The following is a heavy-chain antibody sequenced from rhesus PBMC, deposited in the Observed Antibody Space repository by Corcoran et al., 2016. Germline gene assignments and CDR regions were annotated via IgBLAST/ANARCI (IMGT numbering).Heavy chain of an antibody. V-gene: IGHV4S14*01. CDR1: GGSISGYYY. CDR3: ASDRVAAAYDY. J-gene: IGHJ4*01. D-gene: IGHD6-31*01. CDR2: IYGSGGSN. Sequence: QVQLQESGPGLVKPSETLSLTCAVSGGSISGYYYWSWIRQPPGKGLGWIGSIYGSGGSNYLNPSVKGRVTLSVDTSKNKCSRKLSSVTAADTAVYYCASDRVAAAYDYWGQGVLVTVSS.